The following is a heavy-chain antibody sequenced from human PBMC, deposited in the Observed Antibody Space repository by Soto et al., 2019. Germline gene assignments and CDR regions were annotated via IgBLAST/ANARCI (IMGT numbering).Heavy chain of an antibody. CDR3: AKGLPGDYYGMDV. Sequence: DVQLVESGGGLVQPGRSLRLSCAASGFTFDDYAMHWVRQAPGKGLEWVSGISWNSRSIAYAASVKGRFTISRDNAKNSLYLQMNSLRAEDTALYYCAKGLPGDYYGMDVWGQGTTVTVSS. V-gene: IGHV3-9*01. CDR1: GFTFDDYA. J-gene: IGHJ6*02. D-gene: IGHD3-10*01. CDR2: ISWNSRSI.